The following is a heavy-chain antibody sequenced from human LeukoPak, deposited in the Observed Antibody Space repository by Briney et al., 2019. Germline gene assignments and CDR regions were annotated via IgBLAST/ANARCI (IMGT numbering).Heavy chain of an antibody. D-gene: IGHD3-10*01. CDR2: INHSGST. V-gene: IGHV4-34*01. CDR3: ARDGTYGSGSSAWFDP. J-gene: IGHJ5*02. Sequence: SETLSLTCAVYGGSFSGYYWSWIRQPPGKGLEWMGEINHSGSTYYNPSLKSRVTISLDTSKNQFSLKLSSVTAADTAVYYCARDGTYGSGSSAWFDPWGQGTLVTVSS. CDR1: GGSFSGYY.